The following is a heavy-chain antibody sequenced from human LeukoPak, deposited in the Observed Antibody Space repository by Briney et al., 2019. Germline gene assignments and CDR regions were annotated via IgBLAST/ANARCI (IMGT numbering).Heavy chain of an antibody. J-gene: IGHJ5*02. D-gene: IGHD6-13*01. Sequence: GASVKVSCKASGYTFTGDYMHWVRQAPGQGLEWMGWINPNSGGTNYAQKFQGRVTMTRDTSISTAYMELSRLTSDDTAVYYCARGVTSAAGPNWFDPWGQGTLVTVSS. CDR3: ARGVTSAAGPNWFDP. V-gene: IGHV1-2*02. CDR2: INPNSGGT. CDR1: GYTFTGDY.